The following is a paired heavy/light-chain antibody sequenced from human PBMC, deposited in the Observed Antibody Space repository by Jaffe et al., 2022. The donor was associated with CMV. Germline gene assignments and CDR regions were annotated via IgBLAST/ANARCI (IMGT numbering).Light chain of an antibody. V-gene: IGKV2-30*01. Sequence: DVVMTQSPLSLPVTLGQPASISCRSSRSLVYSDGNTYLSWFHQRPGQSPRRLIYTVSKRESGVPDRFIGSGSGTDFTLRITRVEAEDVGFYYCMQGTHWPPVFGPGTRVDIQ. CDR2: TVS. CDR1: RSLVYSDGNTY. CDR3: MQGTHWPPV. J-gene: IGKJ3*01.
Heavy chain of an antibody. CDR2: ISYGGGTE. CDR1: GFRFIAYG. CDR3: AQDRWQGLGSCSGGSCYPGRY. Sequence: QVQLVESGGGVVQPGRSLRLSCEASGFRFIAYGMHWVRQAPGKGLEWVAFISYGGGTEFYADSVKGRFTISRDNSKNTLYLEVNSLRPDDTAVYYCAQDRWQGLGSCSGGSCYPGRYWGQGTLVTVSS. J-gene: IGHJ1*01. V-gene: IGHV3-30*18. D-gene: IGHD2-15*01.